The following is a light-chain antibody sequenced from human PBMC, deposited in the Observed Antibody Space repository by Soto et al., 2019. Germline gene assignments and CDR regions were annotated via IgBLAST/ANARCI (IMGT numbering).Light chain of an antibody. J-gene: IGLJ3*02. CDR2: VAT. Sequence: QSALTQPASVSGSPGQSITISCTGTSSNIGSYNFVSWYQQRPGRAPKLMIFVATKRPSGVPPRFSGSKSGNTASLTISGLQAEDEADYYCCSYAGTSSWVFGGGTKVTVL. CDR1: SSNIGSYNF. V-gene: IGLV2-23*01. CDR3: CSYAGTSSWV.